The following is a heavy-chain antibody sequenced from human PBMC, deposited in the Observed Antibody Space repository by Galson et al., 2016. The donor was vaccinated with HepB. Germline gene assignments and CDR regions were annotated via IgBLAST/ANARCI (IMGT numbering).Heavy chain of an antibody. V-gene: IGHV3-33*01. J-gene: IGHJ5*02. CDR2: IWGDGNKR. D-gene: IGHD5-18*01. Sequence: WVRQAPGKGLEWVATIWGDGNKRYYADTIKGRFTIPRDNSKDTLYLQMNSLRVEDTAVYYCARSEYTYGSGKFDPWGQGTLVTVSS. CDR3: ARSEYTYGSGKFDP.